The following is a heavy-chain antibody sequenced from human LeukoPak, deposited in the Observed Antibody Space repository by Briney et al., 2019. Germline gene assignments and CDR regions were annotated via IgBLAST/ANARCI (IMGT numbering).Heavy chain of an antibody. D-gene: IGHD5-12*01. J-gene: IGHJ4*02. CDR2: IWYDESKK. Sequence: GGSLRLSCVASGYTFSSYGMHWVRQAPGKGLQWVAVIWYDESKKYYTDSVKGRFTISRDNSKNTLYLQMNSLRAEDTAVYYCAKDRAGGSGYPKYYFDYWGQGTLVTVSS. CDR1: GYTFSSYG. V-gene: IGHV3-33*06. CDR3: AKDRAGGSGYPKYYFDY.